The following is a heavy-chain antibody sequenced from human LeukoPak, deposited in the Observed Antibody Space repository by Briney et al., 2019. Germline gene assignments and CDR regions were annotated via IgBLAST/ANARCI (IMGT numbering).Heavy chain of an antibody. Sequence: ASVKVSCKASGYTFTGYYMHWVRQAPGQGLEWMGWINPNSGGTNYAQKFQGRVTMTRDTSISTAYMELSRLRSDDTAVYYCARGERSSSWYEANWFDPWGQGTLVTVSS. J-gene: IGHJ5*02. V-gene: IGHV1-2*02. CDR3: ARGERSSSWYEANWFDP. CDR1: GYTFTGYY. D-gene: IGHD6-13*01. CDR2: INPNSGGT.